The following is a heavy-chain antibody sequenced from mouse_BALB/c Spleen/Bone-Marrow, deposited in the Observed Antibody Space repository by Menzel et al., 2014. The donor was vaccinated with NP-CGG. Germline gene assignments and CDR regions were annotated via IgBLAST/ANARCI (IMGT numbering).Heavy chain of an antibody. CDR1: GYTFTSYW. D-gene: IGHD4-1*01. Sequence: QVQLQQSGAELAKPGASVKMSCKASGYTFTSYWMHWVKQRPGQGLEWIGYINPSTGYTEYNQKFKDKATLIADKSSSTAYMQLSSLTSEDSAVYYCARSRTGTYFDYWGQGTTLTVSS. J-gene: IGHJ2*01. CDR2: INPSTGYT. CDR3: ARSRTGTYFDY. V-gene: IGHV1-7*01.